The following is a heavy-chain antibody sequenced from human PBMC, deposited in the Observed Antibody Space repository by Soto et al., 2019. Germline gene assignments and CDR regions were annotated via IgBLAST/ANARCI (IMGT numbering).Heavy chain of an antibody. D-gene: IGHD6-13*01. CDR3: ARVGIAASGWFDP. J-gene: IGHJ5*02. Sequence: SETLCLTCAVSGGSISSSNWWSWVRQPPGKGLEWIGEIYHSGSTSYNPSLKSRVTISVDKSKNQFSLKLSSVTAADTAVYYCARVGIAASGWFDPWGQGTLVTVSS. CDR2: IYHSGST. CDR1: GGSISSSNW. V-gene: IGHV4-4*02.